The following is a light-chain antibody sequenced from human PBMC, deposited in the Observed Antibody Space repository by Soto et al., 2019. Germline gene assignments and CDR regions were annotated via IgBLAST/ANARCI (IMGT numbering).Light chain of an antibody. CDR3: QQHYDSWT. Sequence: DMVITQSPDSLTVSLGERATINCKSSQSVLSSSNNKNYLVWYQQKPGQPPKLLISWASNRESGVPDRFSGSGSGSDFTLTISSLQAEDVAVYYCQQHYDSWTFGQGTKVEIK. CDR1: QSVLSSSNNKNY. CDR2: WAS. J-gene: IGKJ1*01. V-gene: IGKV4-1*01.